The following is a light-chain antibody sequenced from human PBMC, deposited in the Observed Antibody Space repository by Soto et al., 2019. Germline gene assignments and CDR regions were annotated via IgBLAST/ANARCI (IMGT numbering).Light chain of an antibody. V-gene: IGKV3-15*01. J-gene: IGKJ1*01. CDR3: QQYDKLPRT. CDR1: QSVSSN. CDR2: GAS. Sequence: EIAMTQSPATLSVCPGERATLSCRASQSVSSNLAWYQQKPGQAPRLLIYGASTRATGIPARFSGSGSGTEFTLTISSLQSEDFAVYYCQQYDKLPRTFGHGTKVDIK.